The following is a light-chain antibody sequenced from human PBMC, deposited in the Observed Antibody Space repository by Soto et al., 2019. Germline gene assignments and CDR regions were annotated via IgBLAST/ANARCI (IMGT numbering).Light chain of an antibody. V-gene: IGLV2-11*01. CDR2: DVF. CDR3: CSYATGDSFK. J-gene: IGLJ3*02. Sequence: QSALAQPPSVSGSPGHSVNISCIGTSSDIGTFNYVSWHQQRPGKAPRLIIYDVFQRPSGVPDRFSASKSGITASLTISGLQAEDEADYYCCSYATGDSFKFGGGSKVTVL. CDR1: SSDIGTFNY.